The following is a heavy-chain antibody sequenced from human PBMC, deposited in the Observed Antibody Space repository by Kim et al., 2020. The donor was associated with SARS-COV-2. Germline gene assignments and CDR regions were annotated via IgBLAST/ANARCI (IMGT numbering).Heavy chain of an antibody. Sequence: GGSLRLSCTASGFTSTSHWMNWVRQTPGKGLEWVAIIKHDGSETKYVDSVKGRFTISRDSAKNSVYLQMNSLRAEDTAVYYCARGTGWLIEHWGQGNLVTVS. CDR2: IKHDGSET. CDR3: ARGTGWLIEH. CDR1: GFTSTSHW. D-gene: IGHD6-19*01. V-gene: IGHV3-7*05. J-gene: IGHJ1*01.